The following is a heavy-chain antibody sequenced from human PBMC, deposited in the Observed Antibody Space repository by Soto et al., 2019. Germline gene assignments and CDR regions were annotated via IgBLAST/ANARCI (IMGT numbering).Heavy chain of an antibody. D-gene: IGHD1-26*01. J-gene: IGHJ4*02. CDR1: GVIFNGYG. Sequence: GSLRRSWASSGVIFNGYGMHWVRQAPGKGLEGVAVIWYDGSEKYYADAVRGRFTISRDNSKNTLYLQMDSLRAEDTAVYYCVRDGVGATAFFGFFDYWGQGTLVTVSS. V-gene: IGHV3-33*01. CDR3: VRDGVGATAFFGFFDY. CDR2: IWYDGSEK.